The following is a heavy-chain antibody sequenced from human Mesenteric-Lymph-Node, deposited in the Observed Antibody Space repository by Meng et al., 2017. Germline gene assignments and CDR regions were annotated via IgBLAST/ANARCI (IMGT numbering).Heavy chain of an antibody. CDR1: GFSLSTSGVG. D-gene: IGHD3-9*01. CDR3: AHSLTGYYDILTGYPTPADAFDI. J-gene: IGHJ3*02. Sequence: SGPTLVKPTQTLTLTCTFSGFSLSTSGVGVGWIRQPPGKALEWLALIYWDDDKRYSPSLKSRLTITKDTSKNQVVLTMTNMDPVDTATYYCAHSLTGYYDILTGYPTPADAFDIWGQGTMVTVSS. CDR2: IYWDDDK. V-gene: IGHV2-5*02.